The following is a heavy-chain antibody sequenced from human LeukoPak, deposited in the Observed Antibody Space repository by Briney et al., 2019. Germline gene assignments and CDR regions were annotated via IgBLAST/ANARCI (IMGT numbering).Heavy chain of an antibody. CDR1: GFTFDDYA. CDR3: ARDLLGYNYHYMDV. D-gene: IGHD3-16*02. J-gene: IGHJ6*03. V-gene: IGHV3-9*01. CDR2: ISWNSGSI. Sequence: GGSLRLSCAASGFTFDDYAMHWVRQAPGKGLEWVSGISWNSGSIGYADSVRGRFTISRDNAKNSLYLQMNSLRAEDTAVYSCARDLLGYNYHYMDVWGKGTTVTVSS.